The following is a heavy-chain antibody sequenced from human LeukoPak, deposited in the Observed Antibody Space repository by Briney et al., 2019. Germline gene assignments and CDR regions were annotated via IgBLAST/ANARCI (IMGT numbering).Heavy chain of an antibody. CDR2: IYYSGST. J-gene: IGHJ4*02. V-gene: IGHV4-39*01. Sequence: SETLSLTCTVSGGSISSSSHYWGWIRQPPGKGLEWIGSIYYSGSTYYNPSLKSRVTISVDTSKNQFSLKLSSVTAADTAVYYCARHVADWLQLDYFDYWGQGTLVTVSS. CDR1: GGSISSSSHY. D-gene: IGHD5-24*01. CDR3: ARHVADWLQLDYFDY.